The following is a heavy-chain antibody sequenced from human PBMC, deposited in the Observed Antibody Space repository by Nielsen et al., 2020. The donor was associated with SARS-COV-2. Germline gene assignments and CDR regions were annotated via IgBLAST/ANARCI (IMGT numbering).Heavy chain of an antibody. CDR2: ISYDGSNK. V-gene: IGHV3-30*03. D-gene: IGHD2-2*01. Sequence: GEYLKISCAASGFTFSSYGMHWVRQAPGKGLEWVAVISYDGSNKYYADSVKGRFTISRDNSKNTLILQMNSLSAEDTAVYYCASDSNSYNYYYYYGMDVWGQGTTVTVSS. J-gene: IGHJ6*02. CDR3: ASDSNSYNYYYYYGMDV. CDR1: GFTFSSYG.